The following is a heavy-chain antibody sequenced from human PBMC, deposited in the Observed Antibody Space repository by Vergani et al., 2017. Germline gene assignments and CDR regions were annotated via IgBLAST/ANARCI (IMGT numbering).Heavy chain of an antibody. CDR3: ARDRIPIAAAGTSWFDP. CDR2: IIPILGIA. V-gene: IGHV1-69*04. J-gene: IGHJ5*02. D-gene: IGHD6-13*01. Sequence: QVQLVQSGAEVKKPGSSVKVSCKASGGTFSSYAISWVRQAPGQGLEWMGRIIPILGIANYAQKFQGRVTITADKSTSTAYMELSSLRSEDTAVYYCARDRIPIAAAGTSWFDPWGQGTLVTVSS. CDR1: GGTFSSYA.